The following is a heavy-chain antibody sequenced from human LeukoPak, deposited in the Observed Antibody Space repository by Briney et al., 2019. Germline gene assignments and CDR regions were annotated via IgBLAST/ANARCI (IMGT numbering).Heavy chain of an antibody. D-gene: IGHD4-17*01. Sequence: KTGGSLRLSCAASGFTFSDYYMSWIRQAPGKGLEWVSYISSSGSTIYYADSVKGRFTISRDNAKNSLYLQMNSLRAEDTAVYYCARDLYGVLTYTTTYFDYWGQGTLVTVSS. CDR2: ISSSGSTI. CDR3: ARDLYGVLTYTTTYFDY. CDR1: GFTFSDYY. J-gene: IGHJ4*02. V-gene: IGHV3-11*01.